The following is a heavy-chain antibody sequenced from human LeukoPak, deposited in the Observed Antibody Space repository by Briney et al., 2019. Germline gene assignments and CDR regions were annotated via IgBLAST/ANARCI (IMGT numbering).Heavy chain of an antibody. CDR1: GFSLSTSGMC. CDR3: ARIDYIGGNSGWVDY. CDR2: IDWDDDK. V-gene: IGHV2-70*11. J-gene: IGHJ4*01. D-gene: IGHD4-23*01. Sequence: SGPALVKPTQTLTLTCTFSGFSLSTSGMCVSWIRQPPGKALEWLARIDWDDDKYYSTSLKTRLTISKDTSKNQVVLTMTNMDPVDTATYYCARIDYIGGNSGWVDYWGHGTLVTVSS.